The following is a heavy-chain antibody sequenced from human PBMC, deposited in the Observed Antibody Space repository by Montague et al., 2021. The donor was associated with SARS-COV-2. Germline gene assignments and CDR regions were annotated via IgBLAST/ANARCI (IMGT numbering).Heavy chain of an antibody. D-gene: IGHD3-10*01. J-gene: IGHJ5*02. Sequence: SETLSLTCTVSGGSISSSSYDWGWIRQPPGKGLEWIGSSYYSGSTYYNPSLKIRFTISVDTSKNQFSLKLSSVTAADTAVYYCARQGRISMVRLNWFDPWGQGTLVTVSS. CDR2: SYYSGST. V-gene: IGHV4-39*01. CDR1: GGSISSSSYD. CDR3: ARQGRISMVRLNWFDP.